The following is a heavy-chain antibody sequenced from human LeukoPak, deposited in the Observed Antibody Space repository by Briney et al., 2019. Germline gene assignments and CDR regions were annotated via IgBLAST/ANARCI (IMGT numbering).Heavy chain of an antibody. V-gene: IGHV4-30-4*01. CDR2: IYYSGST. D-gene: IGHD4-23*01. Sequence: SETLSLTCTVSGGSISSGDYYWSWIRQPPGKGLERIGYIYYSGSTYYNPSLKSRITISVDTSKNQFSLKLSSVTAADTAVYYCARVPLRWGDAFDIWGQGTMVTVSS. J-gene: IGHJ3*02. CDR3: ARVPLRWGDAFDI. CDR1: GGSISSGDYY.